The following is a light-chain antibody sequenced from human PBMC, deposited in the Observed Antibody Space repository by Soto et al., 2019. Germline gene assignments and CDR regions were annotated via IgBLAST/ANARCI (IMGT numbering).Light chain of an antibody. V-gene: IGKV3-20*01. Sequence: LTQSPGALSLSPGERATLSXRASHSVNMSYLAWYQQKPXKATXXXIYXASTRGTVLPDNFSGSGSGTDFTITISGLEPEDSEVYYCQQYDYMRTFGQGTRLEIK. CDR3: QQYDYMRT. CDR1: HSVNMSY. CDR2: XAS. J-gene: IGKJ5*01.